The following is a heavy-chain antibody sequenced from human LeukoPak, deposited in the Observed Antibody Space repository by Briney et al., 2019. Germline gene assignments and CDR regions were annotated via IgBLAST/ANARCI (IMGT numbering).Heavy chain of an antibody. V-gene: IGHV4-34*01. CDR2: INHSGST. Sequence: SETLSLTCAVYGGSFSGYYWSWIRQPPGKGLEWIGEINHSGSTNYNPSLKSRVTISVDTSKNQFSLKLSSVTAADTAVYYRARGSGSSNSLYYYYYMDVWGKGTTVTVSS. D-gene: IGHD4-23*01. CDR3: ARGSGSSNSLYYYYYMDV. J-gene: IGHJ6*03. CDR1: GGSFSGYY.